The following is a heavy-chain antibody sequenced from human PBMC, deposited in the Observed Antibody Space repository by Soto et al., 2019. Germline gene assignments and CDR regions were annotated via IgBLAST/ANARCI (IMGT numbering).Heavy chain of an antibody. V-gene: IGHV1-2*02. Sequence: ASVKVSCKASGYTFTGYYMHWVRQAPGQGLEWMGWINPNSGGTKYAQKFQGRVTMTRDTSMSTAYMELSSLRSEDTAVYYCARDRPELVHYYYYGMDVWGQGTTVTVSS. CDR1: GYTFTGYY. J-gene: IGHJ6*02. CDR2: INPNSGGT. CDR3: ARDRPELVHYYYYGMDV. D-gene: IGHD6-6*01.